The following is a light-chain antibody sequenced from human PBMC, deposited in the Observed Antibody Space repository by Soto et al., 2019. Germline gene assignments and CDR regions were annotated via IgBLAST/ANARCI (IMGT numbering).Light chain of an antibody. Sequence: EILPTQSTGTLSLSPGSRSTTSWMDSPSVSSSYLAWYQQKPGQAPRLLIFGASSRATGIPARFSGTGSGTDFTLTVSSLEPEDFAVYYCQHYGTSAITFGQGTRLEIK. CDR3: QHYGTSAIT. CDR1: PSVSSSY. V-gene: IGKV3-20*01. CDR2: GAS. J-gene: IGKJ5*01.